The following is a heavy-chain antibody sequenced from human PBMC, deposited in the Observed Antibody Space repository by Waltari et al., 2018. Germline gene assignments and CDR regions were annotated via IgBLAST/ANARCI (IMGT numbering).Heavy chain of an antibody. CDR2: INAGNGNT. V-gene: IGHV1-3*01. J-gene: IGHJ5*02. Sequence: QVQLVPSGAEVKKPGASVKVSCKASGYTFTSYAMHWVRQAPGHRLEWMGGINAGNGNTKYSQKFQGRVTITADESTSTAYMELSSLRSEDTAVYYCAKTARTIFGVVIGGWFDPWGQGTLVTVSS. D-gene: IGHD3-3*01. CDR3: AKTARTIFGVVIGGWFDP. CDR1: GYTFTSYA.